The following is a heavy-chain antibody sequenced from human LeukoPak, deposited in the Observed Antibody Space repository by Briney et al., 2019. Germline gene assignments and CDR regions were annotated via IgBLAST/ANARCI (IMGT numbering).Heavy chain of an antibody. V-gene: IGHV3-7*01. D-gene: IGHD3-10*01. CDR1: GFTFSSHW. CDR3: ARDRGYYFDY. J-gene: IGHJ4*02. Sequence: GGSLRLSCAASGFTFSSHWMSWVRQAPGKGLEWVANIKQDGSEKYYVDSVKGRFTISRDNAKNSLYLQMNSLRAEDTAVYYCARDRGYYFDYWGQGTLVTVSS. CDR2: IKQDGSEK.